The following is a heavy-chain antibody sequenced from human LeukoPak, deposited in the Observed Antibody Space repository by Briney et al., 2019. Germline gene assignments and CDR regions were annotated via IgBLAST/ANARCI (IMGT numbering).Heavy chain of an antibody. J-gene: IGHJ4*02. CDR2: IKSKTDGGTT. D-gene: IGHD4-11*01. V-gene: IGHV3-15*07. Sequence: GGSLRLSCTVSGLTFRTHSMNWVRQVPGKGLEWVGRIKSKTDGGTTDYAAPVKGRFTISRDDSKNTLYLQMNSLKTEDTAVYYCTTSYSNPLDYWGQGTLVTVSS. CDR1: GLTFRTHS. CDR3: TTSYSNPLDY.